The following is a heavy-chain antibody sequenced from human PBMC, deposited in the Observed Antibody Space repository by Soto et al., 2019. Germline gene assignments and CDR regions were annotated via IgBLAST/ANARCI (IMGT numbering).Heavy chain of an antibody. CDR2: MDPKTGNT. V-gene: IGHV1-8*01. J-gene: IGHJ4*02. Sequence: ASLKISCKASGYSFTSYDINWVRQATGQGLEWMGWMDPKTGNTGYGQKFQGRVTMTRNTSISTAYMELSSLTSEDTAVYYCARGRGWRDYWGQGTLFTV. D-gene: IGHD6-19*01. CDR3: ARGRGWRDY. CDR1: GYSFTSYD.